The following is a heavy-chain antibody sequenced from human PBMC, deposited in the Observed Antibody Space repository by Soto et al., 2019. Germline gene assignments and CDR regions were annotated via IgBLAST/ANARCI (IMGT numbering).Heavy chain of an antibody. D-gene: IGHD3-22*01. J-gene: IGHJ4*02. CDR3: ARGLIYDSSGYYFDY. CDR1: GYTFNSYY. Sequence: VSLKVSCKASGYTFNSYYMHWVRQAPGQGLEWMGIINPSGGSTRYAQKFQGRVTMTRDTSTSTVYMELSSLRSEDTAVYYCARGLIYDSSGYYFDYWGQGTLVTVSS. CDR2: INPSGGST. V-gene: IGHV1-46*02.